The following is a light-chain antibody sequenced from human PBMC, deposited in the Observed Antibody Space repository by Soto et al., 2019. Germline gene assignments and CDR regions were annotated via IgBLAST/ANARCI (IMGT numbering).Light chain of an antibody. V-gene: IGLV2-8*01. Sequence: QSVLTQRPSASGSPGQSVTISCTGTSSDVGAYNYVSWYQQLPGKAPKLIIYEVSKRPSGVPDRFSGSKSGNTASLTVSGLQTEDEADYYSTSYAGTYSFFYVFGPGTKVTVL. CDR1: SSDVGAYNY. J-gene: IGLJ1*01. CDR3: TSYAGTYSFFYV. CDR2: EVS.